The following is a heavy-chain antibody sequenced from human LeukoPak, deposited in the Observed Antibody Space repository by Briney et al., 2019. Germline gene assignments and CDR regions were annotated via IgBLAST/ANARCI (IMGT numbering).Heavy chain of an antibody. CDR1: GFTFSSYA. CDR3: AKDSEPNRYYDFWSGYLDY. D-gene: IGHD3-3*01. J-gene: IGHJ4*02. V-gene: IGHV3-23*01. Sequence: GGSLRLSCAASGFTFSSYAMSWVRQAPGKGLEWVSAISGSGGSTYYADSVKGRFTISRDNSKNTLCLQMNSLRAEDTAVYYCAKDSEPNRYYDFWSGYLDYWGQGTLVTVSS. CDR2: ISGSGGST.